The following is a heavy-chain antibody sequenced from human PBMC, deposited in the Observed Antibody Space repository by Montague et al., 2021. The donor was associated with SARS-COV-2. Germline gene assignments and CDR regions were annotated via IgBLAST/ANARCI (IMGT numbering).Heavy chain of an antibody. J-gene: IGHJ4*02. Sequence: SETLFLTCTVSGGSISSSSYYWGWIRQPPGKGLEWIGSIYYSGSTYYNPSLKSRVTISVDTSKNQFSLKLSSVTAADTAVYYCARQLKVSYYKASAGAKDYWGQGTTVTVSS. V-gene: IGHV4-39*01. D-gene: IGHD6-13*01. CDR1: GGSISSSSYY. CDR3: ARQLKVSYYKASAGAKDY. CDR2: IYYSGST.